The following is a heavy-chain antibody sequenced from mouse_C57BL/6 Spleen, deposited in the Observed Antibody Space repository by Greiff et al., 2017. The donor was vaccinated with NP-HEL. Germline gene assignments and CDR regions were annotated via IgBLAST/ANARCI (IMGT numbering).Heavy chain of an antibody. CDR3: ARGRGYFYFDY. Sequence: QVQLQQPGSELVKPGASVKLSCKASGYTFTSYWMHWVKQRPCQGLEWIGNINPSNGGTNYNEKFKSKATLTVDKSSSTAYMQLSSLTSEDSAVYYCARGRGYFYFDYWGQGTTLTVSS. V-gene: IGHV1-53*01. CDR1: GYTFTSYW. CDR2: INPSNGGT. J-gene: IGHJ2*01. D-gene: IGHD3-2*02.